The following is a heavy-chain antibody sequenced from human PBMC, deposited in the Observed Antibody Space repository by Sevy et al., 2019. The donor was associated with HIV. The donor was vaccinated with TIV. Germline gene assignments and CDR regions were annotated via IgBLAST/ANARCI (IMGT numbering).Heavy chain of an antibody. V-gene: IGHV3-23*01. J-gene: IGHJ6*02. Sequence: GGSLRLSCAASGFTFSSYAMSWVRQAPGKGLEWVSAISGSGGSTYYADSVKGRFTSSRDNSKNTLYLQMNSLRAEETAVYYCAKDLRRWRVIVVVTAARSVYSRRYYYYGMDVWGQGTTVTVSS. CDR1: GFTFSSYA. D-gene: IGHD2-2*01. CDR2: ISGSGGST. CDR3: AKDLRRWRVIVVVTAARSVYSRRYYYYGMDV.